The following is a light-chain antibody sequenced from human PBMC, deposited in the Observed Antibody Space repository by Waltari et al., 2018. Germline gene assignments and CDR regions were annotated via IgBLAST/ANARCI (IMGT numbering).Light chain of an antibody. CDR3: QQYNDWPPWT. CDR2: GAS. V-gene: IGKV3-15*01. J-gene: IGKJ1*01. CDR1: QSVTSN. Sequence: EIVMTQSPASLSLSPGERATLSCRASQSVTSNLAWYQQKPGQAPRLLIYGASTRAAGIPVRFSGSGSGTEFTLTVSCLQSEDFAIYYCQQYNDWPPWTFGQGTKVEIK.